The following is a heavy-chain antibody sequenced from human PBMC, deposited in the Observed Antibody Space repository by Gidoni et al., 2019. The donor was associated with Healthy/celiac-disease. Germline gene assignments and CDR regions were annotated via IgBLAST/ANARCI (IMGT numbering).Heavy chain of an antibody. CDR3: ARHRGITGTNWFDP. Sequence: QVQLQESGPGLVTPSETLSLTCTVSGGSISSYYWSWIRQPPGKGLEWIGYIYYRGSTNYNPSLKSRVTISVDTSKNQFSLKLSSVTAADTAVYYCARHRGITGTNWFDPWGQGTLVTVSS. D-gene: IGHD1-20*01. J-gene: IGHJ5*02. V-gene: IGHV4-59*08. CDR2: IYYRGST. CDR1: GGSISSYY.